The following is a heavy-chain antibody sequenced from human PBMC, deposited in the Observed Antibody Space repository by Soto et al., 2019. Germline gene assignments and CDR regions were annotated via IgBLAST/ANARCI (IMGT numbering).Heavy chain of an antibody. Sequence: WASVKVSCKASGYTSTNYYMHWVRQAPGQGLEWMGMINPSGDSATYAQKFRGRITMTRDTSTSTVYLDLSSLRSEDTAVYYCAGYYYQNSGPFDPWGQGTLVTVSS. CDR3: AGYYYQNSGPFDP. D-gene: IGHD3-22*01. CDR2: INPSGDSA. CDR1: GYTSTNYY. V-gene: IGHV1-46*01. J-gene: IGHJ5*02.